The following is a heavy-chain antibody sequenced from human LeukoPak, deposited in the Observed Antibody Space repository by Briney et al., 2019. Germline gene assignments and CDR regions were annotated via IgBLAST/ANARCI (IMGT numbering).Heavy chain of an antibody. Sequence: GESLQISFQGSGYSFTSYWIGWVRPMPGKGLEWMGIIYPGDSDTRYSPSFQGQVTISADKSISTAYLQWSSLKASDTAMYYCARSKFYYMDVWGKGTTVTISS. CDR3: ARSKFYYMDV. V-gene: IGHV5-51*01. CDR1: GYSFTSYW. J-gene: IGHJ6*03. CDR2: IYPGDSDT.